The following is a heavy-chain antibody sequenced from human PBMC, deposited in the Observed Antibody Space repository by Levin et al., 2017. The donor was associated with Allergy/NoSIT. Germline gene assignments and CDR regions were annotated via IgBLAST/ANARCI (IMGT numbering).Heavy chain of an antibody. D-gene: IGHD5-24*01. J-gene: IGHJ3*02. CDR2: INPNSGGT. CDR3: AKLPDTTPFSFDI. CDR1: GYTFTGYY. Sequence: KAGGSLRLSCKASGYTFTGYYMHWVRQAPGQGLEWMGWINPNSGGTNYAQKFQGRVTMTRDTSISTAYMELSRLRSDDTAVYYCAKLPDTTPFSFDIWGQGTMVTVSS. V-gene: IGHV1-2*02.